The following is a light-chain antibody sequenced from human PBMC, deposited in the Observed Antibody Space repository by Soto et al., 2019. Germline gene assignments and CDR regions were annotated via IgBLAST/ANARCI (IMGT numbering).Light chain of an antibody. CDR2: EVS. CDR1: SSDVGVYDF. CDR3: SSYTTSATLV. Sequence: QSALTQPASVSGSPGQSITISCTGTSSDVGVYDFVSWYQQHPGKGPKLLIYEVSNRPSGVSNRFSGSKSGNTASLTISGLQSEDEAHYYCSSYTTSATLVFGGGTQLTVL. J-gene: IGLJ3*02. V-gene: IGLV2-14*01.